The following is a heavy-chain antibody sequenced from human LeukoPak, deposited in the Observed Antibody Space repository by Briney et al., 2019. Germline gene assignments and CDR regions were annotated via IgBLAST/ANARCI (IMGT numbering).Heavy chain of an antibody. Sequence: VSVKVSCKASGYTFSGYYMHWVRQPPGQGLEWMGWINPNSGDTHYAQKFQGRVTMTRDTPIITAYMELSGLSSDDTSVFYCARGGAYVHDVLDIWGQGTMVTVSS. D-gene: IGHD3-16*01. CDR1: GYTFSGYY. CDR3: ARGGAYVHDVLDI. J-gene: IGHJ3*02. V-gene: IGHV1-2*02. CDR2: INPNSGDT.